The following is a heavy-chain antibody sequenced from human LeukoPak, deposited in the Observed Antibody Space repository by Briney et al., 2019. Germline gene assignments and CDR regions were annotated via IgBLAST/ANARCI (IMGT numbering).Heavy chain of an antibody. V-gene: IGHV3-21*01. CDR2: ITSSATYI. J-gene: IGHJ6*03. Sequence: GGSLRLSCATSGFTFSSYNMNWVRQAPGKAMEWVSSITSSATYIFYADSVKGRFTISRDNAKNSLYLQMDSLGPEDTAVYYCARDPYSGNYGNDYYYYMDVWGKGTTVTISS. D-gene: IGHD1-26*01. CDR3: ARDPYSGNYGNDYYYYMDV. CDR1: GFTFSSYN.